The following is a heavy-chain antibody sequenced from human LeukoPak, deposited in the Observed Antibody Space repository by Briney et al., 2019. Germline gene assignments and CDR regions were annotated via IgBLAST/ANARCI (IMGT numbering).Heavy chain of an antibody. D-gene: IGHD3-22*01. CDR2: ISAYNGNT. J-gene: IGHJ4*02. Sequence: ASVKVSCKASGYTFTSYGISWVRQAPGQGLEWMGWISAYNGNTNYAQKLQGRVTMTTDTSTSTAYMELRSLRSDDTAVYYCARGPPSAYYYDSSGYSSYYFDYWGQGTLVTVSS. CDR3: ARGPPSAYYYDSSGYSSYYFDY. V-gene: IGHV1-18*01. CDR1: GYTFTSYG.